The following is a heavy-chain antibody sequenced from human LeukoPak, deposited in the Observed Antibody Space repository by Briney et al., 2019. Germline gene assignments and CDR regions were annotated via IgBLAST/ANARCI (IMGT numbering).Heavy chain of an antibody. Sequence: SETLSLTCAVYGGSFRGYYWSWIRQPPGKGLEWIGEINHSGSTNYNPSLKSRVTISVDTSKNQFSLKLSSVTAADTAVYYCARVDTCSGGSCYVYSYYYYMDVWGKGTTVTVSS. CDR1: GGSFRGYY. V-gene: IGHV4-34*01. D-gene: IGHD2-15*01. J-gene: IGHJ6*03. CDR3: ARVDTCSGGSCYVYSYYYYMDV. CDR2: INHSGST.